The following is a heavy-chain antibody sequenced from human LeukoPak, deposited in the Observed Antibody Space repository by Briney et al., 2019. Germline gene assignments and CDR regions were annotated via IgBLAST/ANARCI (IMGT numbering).Heavy chain of an antibody. J-gene: IGHJ3*02. CDR3: AREDTAKDAFDI. D-gene: IGHD5-18*01. CDR2: IYYSGST. Sequence: SETLSLTCTVSGGSISSYYWSWIRQPPGKGLEWIGYIYYSGSTNYNPSLKSRVTISVDTSKNQFSLKLGSVTAADTAVYYCAREDTAKDAFDIWGQGTMVTVSS. CDR1: GGSISSYY. V-gene: IGHV4-59*01.